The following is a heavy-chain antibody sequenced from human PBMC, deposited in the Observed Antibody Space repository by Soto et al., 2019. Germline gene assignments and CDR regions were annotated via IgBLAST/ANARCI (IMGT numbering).Heavy chain of an antibody. V-gene: IGHV1-69*13. CDR2: IIPIFGTA. CDR3: ARGVYYYDSSGYARRYWFDP. D-gene: IGHD3-22*01. Sequence: SVKVSCKASGGTFSSYAISWVRQAPGQGLEWMGGIIPIFGTANYAQKFQGRVTITADESTSTAYMELSSLRSEDTAVYYCARGVYYYDSSGYARRYWFDPWGQGTLVTVSS. CDR1: GGTFSSYA. J-gene: IGHJ5*02.